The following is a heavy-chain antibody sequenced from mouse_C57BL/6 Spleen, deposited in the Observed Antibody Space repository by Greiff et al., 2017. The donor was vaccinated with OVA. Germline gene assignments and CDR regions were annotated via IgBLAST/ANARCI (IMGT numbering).Heavy chain of an antibody. CDR1: GFTFSSYG. Sequence: DVKLVESGGDLVKPGGSLKLSCAASGFTFSSYGMSWVRQTPDKRLEWVATISSGGSYTYYPDSVKGRFTISRDNAKNTLYLQMSSLKSEDTAMYYCARQREDSSRFAYWGQGTLVTVSA. V-gene: IGHV5-6*02. D-gene: IGHD3-2*01. J-gene: IGHJ3*01. CDR2: ISSGGSYT. CDR3: ARQREDSSRFAY.